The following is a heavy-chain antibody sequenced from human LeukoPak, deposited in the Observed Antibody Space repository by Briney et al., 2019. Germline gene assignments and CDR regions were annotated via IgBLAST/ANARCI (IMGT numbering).Heavy chain of an antibody. CDR1: GYTFTSYG. J-gene: IGHJ6*03. Sequence: ASVKVSCKASGYTFTSYGISWVRQAPGQGLEWMGWISAYNGNTNYAQKLQGRVTMTTDTPTSTAYMELRSLRSDDTAVYYCARDWLYCSSTSCYKDYYYYYYYMDVWGKGTTVTVSS. D-gene: IGHD2-2*01. V-gene: IGHV1-18*01. CDR3: ARDWLYCSSTSCYKDYYYYYYYMDV. CDR2: ISAYNGNT.